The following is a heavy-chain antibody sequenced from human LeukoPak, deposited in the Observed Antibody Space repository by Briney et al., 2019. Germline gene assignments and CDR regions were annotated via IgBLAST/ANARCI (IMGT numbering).Heavy chain of an antibody. CDR3: TTVGAVARVRGVIKGPFDY. Sequence: GGSLRLSCAASGFTFISYSMNWVRQAPGKGLEWVSSISSSSSYIYYADSVKGRFAISRDNAKNSLYLQMNSLRAEDTAVYYCTTVGAVARVRGVIKGPFDYWGQGTLVTVSS. CDR1: GFTFISYS. V-gene: IGHV3-21*01. J-gene: IGHJ4*02. CDR2: ISSSSSYI. D-gene: IGHD3-10*01.